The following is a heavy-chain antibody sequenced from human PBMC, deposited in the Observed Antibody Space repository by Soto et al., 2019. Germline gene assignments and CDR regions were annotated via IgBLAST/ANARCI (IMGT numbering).Heavy chain of an antibody. CDR2: IIPIFGTA. D-gene: IGHD2-15*01. CDR3: AGGDDIVVVVAATRYYYYYYGMDV. V-gene: IGHV1-69*01. Sequence: QVQLVQSGAEVKKPGSSVKVSCKASGGTFSSYAISWVRQAPGQGLEWMGGIIPIFGTANYAQKFQGRVTITADESTSTAYMELSSLRSEDTAVYYCAGGDDIVVVVAATRYYYYYYGMDVWGQGTTVTVSS. CDR1: GGTFSSYA. J-gene: IGHJ6*02.